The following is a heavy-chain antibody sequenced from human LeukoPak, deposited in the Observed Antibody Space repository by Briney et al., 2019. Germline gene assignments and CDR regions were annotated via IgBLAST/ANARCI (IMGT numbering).Heavy chain of an antibody. CDR3: ARDNDKVVDH. Sequence: GASVKVSCKASGYTFTSFDISWVRQAPGQGLEWMGWISVYNGDTNYAQKLQDRVTMTTDTSTSTSYMELRSLEYDDTAIYYCARDNDKVVDHWGQGTLVTVSS. CDR1: GYTFTSFD. J-gene: IGHJ4*01. V-gene: IGHV1-18*01. D-gene: IGHD1-1*01. CDR2: ISVYNGDT.